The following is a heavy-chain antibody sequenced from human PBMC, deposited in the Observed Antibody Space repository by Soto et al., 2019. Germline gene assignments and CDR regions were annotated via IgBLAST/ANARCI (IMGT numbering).Heavy chain of an antibody. Sequence: SETLSLTCTVSGGSISSSSYYWGWIRQPPGKGLEWIGSIYYSGSTYYNPSLKSRVTISVDTSKNQFSLKLRSVTAADTDVYYCARHRGPMVRGVITNWFDPWGQGTLVTVSS. CDR1: GGSISSSSYY. CDR3: ARHRGPMVRGVITNWFDP. D-gene: IGHD3-10*01. V-gene: IGHV4-39*01. CDR2: IYYSGST. J-gene: IGHJ5*02.